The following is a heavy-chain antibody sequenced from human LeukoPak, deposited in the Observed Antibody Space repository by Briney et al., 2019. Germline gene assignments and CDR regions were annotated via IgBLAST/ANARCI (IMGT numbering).Heavy chain of an antibody. D-gene: IGHD3-3*01. CDR1: GFTFSSYA. CDR3: AKVVRTIFGVVTQNYDAFDI. V-gene: IGHV3-23*01. Sequence: GGSLRPSCAASGFTFSSYAISWVRQAPGKGLEWVSAISGSGGSTYYADSVKGRFTISRDNSKNTLYLQMNSLRAEDTAVYYCAKVVRTIFGVVTQNYDAFDIWGQGTMVTVSS. CDR2: ISGSGGST. J-gene: IGHJ3*02.